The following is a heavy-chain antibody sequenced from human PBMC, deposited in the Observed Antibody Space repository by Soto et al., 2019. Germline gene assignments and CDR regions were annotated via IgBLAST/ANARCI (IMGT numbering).Heavy chain of an antibody. D-gene: IGHD2-2*01. CDR1: GGSISSSSYY. J-gene: IGHJ6*03. CDR3: ASLIVVVPAAMKEYYYYYMDV. CDR2: IYYSGST. V-gene: IGHV4-39*01. Sequence: ASETLSLTCTVSGGSISSSSYYWGWIRQPPGKGLEWIGSIYYSGSTYYNPSLKSRVTISVDTSKNQFSLKLSSVTAADTAVYYCASLIVVVPAAMKEYYYYYMDVWGKGTTVTVSS.